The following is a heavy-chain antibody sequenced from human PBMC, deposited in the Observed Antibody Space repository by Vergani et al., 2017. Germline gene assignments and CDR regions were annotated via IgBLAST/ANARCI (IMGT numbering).Heavy chain of an antibody. D-gene: IGHD3-10*01. CDR1: GYIFSNFW. CDR2: IYPGDSEV. CDR3: ASGGHGSENGGALQL. V-gene: IGHV5-51*01. Sequence: EKQLVQSGSETKKPGESLKISCQAFGYIFSNFWIGWVRQRPGRGLEWRGIIYPGDSEVKSNPTFRGQVIFTVDTSVNTAYRQWRSLQASDTAAYFCASGGHGSENGGALQLWGQGTNITVSS. J-gene: IGHJ3*01.